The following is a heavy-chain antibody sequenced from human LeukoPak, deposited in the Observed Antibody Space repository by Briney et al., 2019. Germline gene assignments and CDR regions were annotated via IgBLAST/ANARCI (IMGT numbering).Heavy chain of an antibody. CDR3: ARAGIGYSYGYDY. V-gene: IGHV3-21*01. CDR1: GFTFSSYS. CDR2: ISSSSSYI. Sequence: GGSLRLSCAASGFTFSSYSMNWVRQAPGKGLEWVSSISSSSSYIYYADSVKGRFTISRDNAKNSLYLQMNSPRAEDTAVYYCARAGIGYSYGYDYWGQGTLVTVSS. D-gene: IGHD5-18*01. J-gene: IGHJ4*02.